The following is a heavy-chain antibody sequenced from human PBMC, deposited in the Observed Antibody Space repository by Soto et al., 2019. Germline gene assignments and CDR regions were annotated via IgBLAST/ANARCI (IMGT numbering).Heavy chain of an antibody. CDR1: GFTFSGSA. V-gene: IGHV3-73*01. J-gene: IGHJ5*02. CDR2: IRSKANNYAT. D-gene: IGHD3-10*02. CDR3: SRQMFSPDNH. Sequence: EVQLVESGGGLVQPGGSLRLSCAASGFTFSGSAIHWVRQASGKGLEWLGLIRSKANNYATAFGASVKGRFTISRDDSKNTAYLQINSLKTEDTAIYYCSRQMFSPDNHWGQGTLVTVSS.